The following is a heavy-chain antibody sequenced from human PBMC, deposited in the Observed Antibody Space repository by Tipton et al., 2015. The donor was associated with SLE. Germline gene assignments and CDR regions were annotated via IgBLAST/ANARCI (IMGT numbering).Heavy chain of an antibody. CDR3: ARGLGYCSGGSCYSFDY. CDR1: GGSISSHY. D-gene: IGHD2-15*01. Sequence: TLSLTCTVSGGSISSHYWSWIRQPPGKGLEWIGRIYTSGSTNYNPSLKSRVTMSVDTSKNQFSLKLSSVTAADTAVYYCARGLGYCSGGSCYSFDYWGQGTLVTVSS. CDR2: IYTSGST. V-gene: IGHV4-4*07. J-gene: IGHJ4*02.